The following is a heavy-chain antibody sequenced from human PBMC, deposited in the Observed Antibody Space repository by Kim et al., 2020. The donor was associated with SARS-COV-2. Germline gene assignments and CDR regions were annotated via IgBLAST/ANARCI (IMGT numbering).Heavy chain of an antibody. CDR2: ISYDGSNK. CDR1: GFTFSSYA. CDR3: ARDHDYGDSSGDYYGMDV. D-gene: IGHD4-17*01. Sequence: GGSLRLSCAASGFTFSSYAMHWVRQAPGKGLEWVAVISYDGSNKYYADSVKGRFTISRDNSKNTLYLQMNSLRAEDTAVYYCARDHDYGDSSGDYYGMDV. V-gene: IGHV3-30*04. J-gene: IGHJ6*01.